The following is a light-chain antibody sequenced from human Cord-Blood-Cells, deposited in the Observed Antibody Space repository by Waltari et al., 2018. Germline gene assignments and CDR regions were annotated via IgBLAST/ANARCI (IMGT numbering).Light chain of an antibody. V-gene: IGKV1-9*01. CDR3: QQLNSYPLT. CDR2: AAS. Sequence: DIQWTQSPSFLSASGGDRVTITCRASQGISSYLACYQQKPGKAPKLLIYAASTLQSGVPSRFSGSGSGTEFTLTISSLQPEDFATYYCQQLNSYPLTFGGGTKVEIK. CDR1: QGISSY. J-gene: IGKJ4*01.